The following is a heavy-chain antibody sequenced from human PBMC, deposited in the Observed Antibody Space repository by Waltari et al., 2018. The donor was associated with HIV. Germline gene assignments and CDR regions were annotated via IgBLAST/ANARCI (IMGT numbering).Heavy chain of an antibody. J-gene: IGHJ4*02. CDR1: GFTFSSYS. Sequence: EVQLVESGGGLVKPGGSLRLSCAASGFTFSSYSMNWVRQAPGKGLEWGSSISSSSSYIYYADSVKGRFTISRDNAKNSLYLQMNSLRAEDTAVYYCARDRVRGARDFDYWGQGTLVTVSS. CDR2: ISSSSSYI. CDR3: ARDRVRGARDFDY. D-gene: IGHD3-10*01. V-gene: IGHV3-21*01.